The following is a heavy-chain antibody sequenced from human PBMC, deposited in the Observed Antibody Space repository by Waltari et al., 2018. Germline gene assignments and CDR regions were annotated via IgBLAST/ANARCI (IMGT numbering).Heavy chain of an antibody. V-gene: IGHV3-74*01. D-gene: IGHD2-15*01. J-gene: IGHJ6*02. CDR2: ITSDGSRT. Sequence: WMCWVRQGPGKGLVWVSTITSDGSRTRYADSVKGRFTISRDNAKNTLYLQTNSLRAEDTAVYYCASHRPGGYGMDVWGHGTTVTVSS. CDR3: ASHRPGGYGMDV. CDR1: W.